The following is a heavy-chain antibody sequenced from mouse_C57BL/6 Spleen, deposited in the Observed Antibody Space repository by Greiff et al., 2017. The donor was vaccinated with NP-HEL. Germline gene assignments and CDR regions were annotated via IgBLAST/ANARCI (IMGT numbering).Heavy chain of an antibody. CDR2: INPNNGGT. CDR3: ARGTGILFDY. CDR1: GYTFTDYN. V-gene: IGHV1-18*01. J-gene: IGHJ2*01. D-gene: IGHD4-1*01. Sequence: EVQLQQSGPELVKPGASVKIPCKASGYTFTDYNMDWVKQSHGKSLEWIGDINPNNGGTIYNQKFKGKATLTVDKSSSTAYMELRSLTSEDTAVYYCARGTGILFDYWGQGTTLTVSS.